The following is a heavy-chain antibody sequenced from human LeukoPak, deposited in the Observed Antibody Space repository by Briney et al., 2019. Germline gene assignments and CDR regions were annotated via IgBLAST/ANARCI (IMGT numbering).Heavy chain of an antibody. CDR1: GGSISSYY. V-gene: IGHV4-59*01. Sequence: PSETLSLTCTVSGGSISSYYWSWIRQPPGKGLEWIGYIYYSGSTNYNPSLKSRVTISVDTSKNQFSLKLSSVTAADTAVYYCARTDYYDSSGYTFDYRGQGTLVTVSS. CDR3: ARTDYYDSSGYTFDY. J-gene: IGHJ4*02. D-gene: IGHD3-22*01. CDR2: IYYSGST.